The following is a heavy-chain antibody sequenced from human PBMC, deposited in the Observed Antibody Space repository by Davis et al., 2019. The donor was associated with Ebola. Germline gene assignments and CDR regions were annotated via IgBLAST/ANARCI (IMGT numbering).Heavy chain of an antibody. V-gene: IGHV4-59*08. CDR1: NGSVSRYY. J-gene: IGHJ3*02. Sequence: MPSETLSLTCTVSNGSVSRYYWSWIRQPPGKGLEWIGYIYYSGSTNYNPSLKSRVTISVDTSRNRFSLNLSSVTAEDTAMYYCARLEKFFAFDIWGQGTMVTVSS. CDR3: ARLEKFFAFDI. D-gene: IGHD3-3*01. CDR2: IYYSGST.